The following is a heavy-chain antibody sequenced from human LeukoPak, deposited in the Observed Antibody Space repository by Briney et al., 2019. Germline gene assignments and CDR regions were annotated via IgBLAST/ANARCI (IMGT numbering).Heavy chain of an antibody. D-gene: IGHD3-9*01. CDR1: GFTFRNYG. J-gene: IGHJ3*02. CDR3: AKVRYFGPSAFDI. V-gene: IGHV3-30*18. Sequence: GRSLRLSCAASGFTFRNYGMHWVRQGLGKGLDWVAVISYDGSNKYYADSVKGRFTISRDNSKNTLYMQMNSLRAENTAVYYCAKVRYFGPSAFDIWGQGTMVTVSS. CDR2: ISYDGSNK.